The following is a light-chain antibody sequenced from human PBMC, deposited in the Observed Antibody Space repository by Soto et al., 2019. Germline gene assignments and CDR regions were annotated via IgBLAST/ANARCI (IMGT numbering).Light chain of an antibody. V-gene: IGKV3D-15*01. J-gene: IGKJ4*01. CDR1: QSISRT. Sequence: ERVMTQSPATLSVSPGERATLSCMASQSISRTLAWYQQKSGQPPRLLIYHASTRPTGFPARFSGSGSGTEFTLTISSLQSEDFAVYYCQQYNNSPLTFGGGTKVDIK. CDR3: QQYNNSPLT. CDR2: HAS.